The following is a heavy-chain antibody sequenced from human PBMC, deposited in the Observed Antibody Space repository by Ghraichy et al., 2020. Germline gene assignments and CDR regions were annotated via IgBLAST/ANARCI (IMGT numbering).Heavy chain of an antibody. Sequence: GESLNISCAASGFSVSNDYMSWVRQAPGTGLEWVSVIYRGDRTYYTDSVKGRFTISRDNSHNTVHLQMNNLRAEDTALYYCVREIPTTTLYDWGQGTLVTVSS. CDR2: IYRGDRT. J-gene: IGHJ4*02. CDR1: GFSVSNDY. CDR3: VREIPTTTLYD. V-gene: IGHV3-66*01. D-gene: IGHD2/OR15-2a*01.